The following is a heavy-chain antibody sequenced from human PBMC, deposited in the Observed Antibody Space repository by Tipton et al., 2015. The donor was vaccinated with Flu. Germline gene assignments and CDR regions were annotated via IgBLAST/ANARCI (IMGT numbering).Heavy chain of an antibody. CDR2: ISHDGNNK. D-gene: IGHD3-9*01. Sequence: SLRLSCAASGFSVSSTYMSWVRQAPGKGLEWVAIISHDGNNKYDADSVKGRFAISRDNSKNTLYLQMNSLRAEDTAVYYCAREVGYDVFTGSYAHRVGHYGMDVWGQGTTVIVSS. CDR1: GFSVSSTY. CDR3: AREVGYDVFTGSYAHRVGHYGMDV. J-gene: IGHJ6*02. V-gene: IGHV3-30*09.